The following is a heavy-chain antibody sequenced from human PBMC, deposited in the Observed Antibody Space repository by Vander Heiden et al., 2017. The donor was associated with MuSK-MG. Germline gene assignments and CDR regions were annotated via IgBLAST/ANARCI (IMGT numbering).Heavy chain of an antibody. D-gene: IGHD3-10*01. CDR1: GDSISSHY. CDR2: IYYSGST. J-gene: IGHJ4*02. Sequence: QVPLQESGPGLVKPSETLSLTCTVSGDSISSHYWNWIRQPPEKGLEWIGYIYYSGSTNYNPSLQSRVTISADTSKNQFSLKLSSVTAADTAVYYCARSGSYYYGPIDYWGQGALVTVSS. V-gene: IGHV4-59*11. CDR3: ARSGSYYYGPIDY.